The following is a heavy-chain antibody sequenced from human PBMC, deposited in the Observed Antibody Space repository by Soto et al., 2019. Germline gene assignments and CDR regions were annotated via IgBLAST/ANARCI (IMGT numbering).Heavy chain of an antibody. CDR2: IWYDGSNK. D-gene: IGHD2-21*02. V-gene: IGHV3-33*01. CDR3: GRIKCWGDCYGFDY. J-gene: IGHJ4*02. CDR1: GFTFSSYG. Sequence: QVQLVESGGGVVQPGRSLRLSCAASGFTFSSYGMHWVRQAPGKGLEWVAVIWYDGSNKYYADSVKGRFTISRDNSKNPPYLQMNSLRAGDTAVYFCGRIKCWGDCYGFDYWGQGTLVTVSS.